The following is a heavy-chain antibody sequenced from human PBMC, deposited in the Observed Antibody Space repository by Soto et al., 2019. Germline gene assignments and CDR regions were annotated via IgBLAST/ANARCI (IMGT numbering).Heavy chain of an antibody. CDR1: GDNVSTNSAT. D-gene: IGHD2-8*01. CDR2: TYYRSKWYN. Sequence: SQTLSLTCAISGDNVSTNSATWDWIRPSPSRGLEWLGRTYYRSKWYNDYAVSVKGRITINPDTSNNQLSLQLNSVTPDDTAVYYCARLIGNSWLDSWGQGTLVTVSS. J-gene: IGHJ5*01. V-gene: IGHV6-1*01. CDR3: ARLIGNSWLDS.